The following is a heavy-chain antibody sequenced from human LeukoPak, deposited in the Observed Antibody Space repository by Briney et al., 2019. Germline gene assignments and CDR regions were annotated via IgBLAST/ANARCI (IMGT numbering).Heavy chain of an antibody. J-gene: IGHJ5*02. V-gene: IGHV4-31*03. CDR3: ARGCYPYNWFDP. D-gene: IGHD2-2*01. Sequence: PSQTLSLTCTVSGGSISSGGYYWSWIRQRPGTGLEWIGYIYYSGSTYYNPSLKSRVTISVDTSKNQFSLKLSSVTAADTAVYYCARGCYPYNWFDPWGQGTLVTVSS. CDR2: IYYSGST. CDR1: GGSISSGGYY.